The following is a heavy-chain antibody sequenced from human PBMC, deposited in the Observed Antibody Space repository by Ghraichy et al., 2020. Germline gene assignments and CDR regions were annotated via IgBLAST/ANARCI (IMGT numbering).Heavy chain of an antibody. J-gene: IGHJ6*02. CDR3: ARLLLLYGMDV. Sequence: SETLSLTCTVSGGSVSSGSYYWSWIRQPPGKGLEWIGYIYYSGSTNYNPSLKSRVTISVDTSKNQFSLKLSSVTAADTAVYYCARLLLLYGMDVWGQGTTVTVSS. V-gene: IGHV4-61*01. D-gene: IGHD2-21*02. CDR1: GGSVSSGSYY. CDR2: IYYSGST.